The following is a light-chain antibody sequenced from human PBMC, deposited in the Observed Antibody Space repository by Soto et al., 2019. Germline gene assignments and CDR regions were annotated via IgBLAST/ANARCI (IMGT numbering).Light chain of an antibody. CDR1: QSLLHANGYNY. CDR3: MQALQTPLYT. CDR2: LGS. Sequence: EIVMTQSPLSLPVTPGEPASISCRSSQSLLHANGYNYLDWYLQKTGQSPQLLIYLGSNRASGVPDRFSGSGSGTDFTLKISRVEAEDVGVYYCMQALQTPLYTFGQGTKLEIK. J-gene: IGKJ2*01. V-gene: IGKV2-28*01.